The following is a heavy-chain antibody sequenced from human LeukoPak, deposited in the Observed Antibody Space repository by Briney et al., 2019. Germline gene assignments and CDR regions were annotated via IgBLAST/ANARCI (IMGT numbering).Heavy chain of an antibody. CDR3: ARVGYRYHFDY. V-gene: IGHV4-4*07. J-gene: IGHJ4*02. D-gene: IGHD3-16*02. CDR1: GGSISSYD. CDR2: FYTSGST. Sequence: PSETLSLTCTVSGGSISSYDWSWIRQPAGKGLEWIGRFYTSGSTNYNPSLKSRVTMSVDTSKNLFSLNLSSVTAADTAVYYCARVGYRYHFDYWGQGTLVTVSS.